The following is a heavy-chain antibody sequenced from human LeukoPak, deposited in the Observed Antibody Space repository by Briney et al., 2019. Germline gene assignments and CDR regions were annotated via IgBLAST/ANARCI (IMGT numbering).Heavy chain of an antibody. CDR3: VRESQGGLNYFDY. D-gene: IGHD3-16*01. CDR2: ISSSSSYI. Sequence: GGSLRLSCAASGFTLSSYSMNWVRQAPGKGLEWVSSISSSSSYIYYADSVKGRFTISRDNAKNSLYLQMNSLRAEDTAVYYCVRESQGGLNYFDYWGQGTLVTVSS. CDR1: GFTLSSYS. J-gene: IGHJ4*02. V-gene: IGHV3-21*01.